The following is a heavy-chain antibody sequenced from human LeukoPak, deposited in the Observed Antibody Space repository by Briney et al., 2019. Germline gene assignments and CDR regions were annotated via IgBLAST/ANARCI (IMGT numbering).Heavy chain of an antibody. J-gene: IGHJ4*02. CDR1: GFTFSSYA. D-gene: IGHD4-23*01. V-gene: IGHV3-23*01. Sequence: GGSLRLSCAASGFTFSSYAMNWVRQAPGKGLEWVSSISASGRNTYSADSVKGRFTISRDNSKNTLYLQMNSLRADDTAVYYCAKRDGGNSGPFDYWGQGTLVTVSS. CDR3: AKRDGGNSGPFDY. CDR2: ISASGRNT.